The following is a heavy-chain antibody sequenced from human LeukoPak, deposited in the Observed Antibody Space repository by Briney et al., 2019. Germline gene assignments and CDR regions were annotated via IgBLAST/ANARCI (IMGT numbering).Heavy chain of an antibody. D-gene: IGHD3-22*01. CDR2: ISSSSSTI. J-gene: IGHJ4*02. V-gene: IGHV3-48*01. CDR1: GFTLSSYS. Sequence: GGSLRLSCAASGFTLSSYSMNWVRQAPGKGLEWVSYISSSSSTIYYADSVKGRFTISRDNAKNSLYLQMNSLRAEDTAVYYCARALVVRGYDYWGQGTLVTVSS. CDR3: ARALVVRGYDY.